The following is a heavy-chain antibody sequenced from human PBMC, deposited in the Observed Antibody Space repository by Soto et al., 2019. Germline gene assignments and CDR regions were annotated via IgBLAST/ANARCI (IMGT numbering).Heavy chain of an antibody. CDR3: ARMRHCSGGSCGGWFDP. J-gene: IGHJ5*02. CDR1: GGTFSSYA. V-gene: IGHV1-69*01. D-gene: IGHD2-15*01. CDR2: IIPIFGTA. Sequence: QVQLVQSGAEVKKPGSSVKVSCKASGGTFSSYAISWVRQAPGQGLEWMGGIIPIFGTANYAQKFQGRVTITADESTSTAYMELSSLRSEDTAVYYCARMRHCSGGSCGGWFDPWGQGTLVTVSS.